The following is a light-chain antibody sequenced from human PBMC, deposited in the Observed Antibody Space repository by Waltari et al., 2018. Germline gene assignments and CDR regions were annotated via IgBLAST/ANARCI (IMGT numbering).Light chain of an antibody. J-gene: IGKJ1*01. Sequence: EILLTQSPATLSVSPGDRATLFCRASQSLLRDLAWYQQKPGQAPRLLVYDASTRGVGVPDRFSGSGSRTEFTLTISSLQSEDSAVYYCQQYHDWPRTFGQGTKVEIK. CDR2: DAS. V-gene: IGKV3-15*01. CDR3: QQYHDWPRT. CDR1: QSLLRD.